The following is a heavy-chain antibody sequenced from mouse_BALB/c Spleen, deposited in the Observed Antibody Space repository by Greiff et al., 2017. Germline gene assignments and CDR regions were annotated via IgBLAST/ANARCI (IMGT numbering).Heavy chain of an antibody. D-gene: IGHD3-1*01. V-gene: IGHV7-1*02. CDR1: GFIFSDFY. CDR3: ARDAWTGLEAMDY. J-gene: IGHJ4*01. Sequence: EVKLVESGGGLVQPGGSLRLSCATSGFIFSDFYMEWVRQPPGKRLEWIAASRNKANDYTIEYSASVKGRFIVSRDTSQSILYLQMNALRAEDTAIYYCARDAWTGLEAMDYWGQGTSVTVSS. CDR2: SRNKANDYTI.